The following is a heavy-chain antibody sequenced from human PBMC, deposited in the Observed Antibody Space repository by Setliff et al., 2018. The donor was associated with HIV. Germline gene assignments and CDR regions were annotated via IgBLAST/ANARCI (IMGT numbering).Heavy chain of an antibody. CDR3: ARGGTSSNWFRA. Sequence: KTSETLSLTCIVSGASISSDTWSWIRQPPGKGLQWIGFIYNSATTNYNPSLKSRVTISLDTSKNQLSLKLTSVTAADTAVYYCARGGTSSNWFRAWGQGTLVTVSS. D-gene: IGHD2-2*01. CDR2: IYNSATT. J-gene: IGHJ5*02. V-gene: IGHV4-59*01. CDR1: GASISSDT.